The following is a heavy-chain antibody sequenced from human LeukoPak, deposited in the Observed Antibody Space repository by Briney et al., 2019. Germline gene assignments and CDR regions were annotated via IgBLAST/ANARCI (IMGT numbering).Heavy chain of an antibody. V-gene: IGHV3-33*01. Sequence: GGSLRLSCAASGFTFSSYGMHWVRQAPGKGLEWVAVIWYDGSNKYYADSVKGRFTISRDNSKNTLYLQMNSLRAEDTAVYYCARDPGNNYFDYWGQGALVTVSS. CDR2: IWYDGSNK. J-gene: IGHJ4*02. CDR3: ARDPGNNYFDY. D-gene: IGHD2/OR15-2a*01. CDR1: GFTFSSYG.